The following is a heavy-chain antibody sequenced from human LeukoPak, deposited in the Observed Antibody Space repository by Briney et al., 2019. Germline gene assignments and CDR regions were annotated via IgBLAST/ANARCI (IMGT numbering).Heavy chain of an antibody. CDR1: GFTFTSSA. D-gene: IGHD4-23*01. CDR3: ATEGGGGTFDI. Sequence: GASVKVSCKASGFTFTSSAMQWVRQARGQRLEWIGWIVVGSGNTNYAQKFQERVTITRDMSTSTAYMELSSLRSEDTAVYYCATEGGGGTFDIWGQGTMVTVSS. CDR2: IVVGSGNT. J-gene: IGHJ3*02. V-gene: IGHV1-58*02.